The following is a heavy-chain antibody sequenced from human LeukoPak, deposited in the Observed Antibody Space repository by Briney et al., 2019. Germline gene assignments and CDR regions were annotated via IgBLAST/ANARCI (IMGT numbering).Heavy chain of an antibody. V-gene: IGHV3-7*01. CDR3: ASDGYSYGPTSFDY. CDR2: IKQDGSEK. Sequence: GGSLRLFCAASGFTFSRYWMSWVRQAPGKGLEWVANIKQDGSEKYYVDSVKGRFTISRDNAKNSLYLQMNSLRAEDTAVYYCASDGYSYGPTSFDYWGQGTLVTVSS. D-gene: IGHD5-18*01. CDR1: GFTFSRYW. J-gene: IGHJ4*02.